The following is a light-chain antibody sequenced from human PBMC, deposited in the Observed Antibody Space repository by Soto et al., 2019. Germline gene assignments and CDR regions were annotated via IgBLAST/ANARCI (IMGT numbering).Light chain of an antibody. CDR3: SSYTEERSYV. J-gene: IGLJ1*01. CDR2: DAY. V-gene: IGLV2-14*03. Sequence: LTQPASVSGSPGQSITISCIGTRSDIGGYNYVSWHQQHPGKAPKLMIYDAYERPLGDSNRFSGPTSGNTASLSISGLQNDDDVDYYCSSYTEERSYVFRSSTKVTVL. CDR1: RSDIGGYNY.